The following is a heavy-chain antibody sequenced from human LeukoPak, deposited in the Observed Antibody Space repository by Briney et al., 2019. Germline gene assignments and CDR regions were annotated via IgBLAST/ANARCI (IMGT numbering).Heavy chain of an antibody. J-gene: IGHJ4*02. CDR1: GYTFTTFG. Sequence: GASVKVSCKASGYTFTTFGVSWVRQAPGQGLKWMGWISAHTGNTNYAQKFQGRVTLTTDTSTSTAYMELRSLRSDDTAVYYCARSFYDFDYWGQGTLVTVSS. D-gene: IGHD1-26*01. V-gene: IGHV1-18*01. CDR2: ISAHTGNT. CDR3: ARSFYDFDY.